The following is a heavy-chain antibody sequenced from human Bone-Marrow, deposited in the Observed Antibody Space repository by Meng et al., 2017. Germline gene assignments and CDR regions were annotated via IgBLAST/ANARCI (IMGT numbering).Heavy chain of an antibody. D-gene: IGHD1-26*01. J-gene: IGHJ1*01. V-gene: IGHV1-8*01. CDR1: GYTFNSYD. CDR3: ARGPSGSYPLEYFQH. Sequence: LVQEGAEVNKPGASVKFSCKASGYTFNSYDNNWVRQATGQGLEWMGWMNPNSGNTGYAQKFQGRVTMTRNTSISTAYMELSSLRSEDTAVYYCARGPSGSYPLEYFQHWGQGTLVTVSS. CDR2: MNPNSGNT.